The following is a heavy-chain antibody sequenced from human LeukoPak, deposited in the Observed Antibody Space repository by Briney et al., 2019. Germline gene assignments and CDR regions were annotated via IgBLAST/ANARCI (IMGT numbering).Heavy chain of an antibody. J-gene: IGHJ4*02. CDR2: ISWNSGNI. Sequence: GGSLRLSCAASRFTFDDYAMHWVRQAPGKGLEWVSGISWNSGNIGHADSVKGTFTISRDNAKNSLYLQINSLRAEDTALYYCAKVRGDYGDYSFDYWGQRTLVTVSS. CDR3: AKVRGDYGDYSFDY. D-gene: IGHD4-17*01. CDR1: RFTFDDYA. V-gene: IGHV3-9*01.